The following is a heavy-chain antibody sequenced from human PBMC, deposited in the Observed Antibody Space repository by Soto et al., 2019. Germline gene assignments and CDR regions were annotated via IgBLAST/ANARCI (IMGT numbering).Heavy chain of an antibody. D-gene: IGHD3-16*01. CDR2: INPSGGST. CDR1: GYTFTSYD. Sequence: ASVKVSCKASGYTFTSYDMHWVRQAPGQGLEWMGIINPSGGSTSYAQKFQGRVTMTRDTSTSTVYMELSSLRSEDTAVYYCARYPPTGDNWGYYYYGMDVWGQGTTVTVSS. J-gene: IGHJ6*02. V-gene: IGHV1-46*01. CDR3: ARYPPTGDNWGYYYYGMDV.